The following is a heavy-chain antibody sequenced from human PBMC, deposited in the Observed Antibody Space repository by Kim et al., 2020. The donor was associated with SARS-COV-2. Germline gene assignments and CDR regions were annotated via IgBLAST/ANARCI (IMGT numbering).Heavy chain of an antibody. D-gene: IGHD3-10*01. J-gene: IGHJ4*02. Sequence: SETLSLTCTVSGGSISSGGYYWSWIRQHPGKGLEWIGYIYYSGSTYYNPSLKSRVTISVDTSKNQFSLKLSSVTAADTAVYYCARGWGSGGYYGDYWGQGTLVTVSS. V-gene: IGHV4-31*03. CDR2: IYYSGST. CDR1: GGSISSGGYY. CDR3: ARGWGSGGYYGDY.